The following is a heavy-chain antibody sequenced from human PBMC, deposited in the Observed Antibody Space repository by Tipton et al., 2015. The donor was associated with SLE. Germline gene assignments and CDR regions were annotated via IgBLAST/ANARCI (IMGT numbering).Heavy chain of an antibody. J-gene: IGHJ5*02. V-gene: IGHV4-34*01. CDR2: VNHFGTI. D-gene: IGHD6-13*01. CDR3: ARDMDALPSSSWSGIAH. CDR1: GGSFSGYY. Sequence: TLSLTCDVKGGSFSGYYWSWIRQSPEKGLEWIGEVNHFGTIYYNASLKSRVTMSIDTSRNQFSRKLNSVTAADTAVYYCARDMDALPSSSWSGIAHWGQGILVTVSS.